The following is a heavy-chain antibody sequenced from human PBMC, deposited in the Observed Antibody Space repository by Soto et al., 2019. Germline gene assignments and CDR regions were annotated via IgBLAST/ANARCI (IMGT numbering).Heavy chain of an antibody. CDR3: ARSYYDFWSGYLEGGDDYYDGMDV. CDR2: IYYSGST. D-gene: IGHD3-3*01. Sequence: QVQLQESGPGLVKPSQTLSLTCTVSGGSISSGGYYWSWIRQHPGKGLEWIGYIYYSGSTYYNPSLKSLVTISVATSKTQFSLKLSSVTAADTAVYYGARSYYDFWSGYLEGGDDYYDGMDVWGQGTTVPVSS. V-gene: IGHV4-31*01. J-gene: IGHJ6*02. CDR1: GGSISSGGYY.